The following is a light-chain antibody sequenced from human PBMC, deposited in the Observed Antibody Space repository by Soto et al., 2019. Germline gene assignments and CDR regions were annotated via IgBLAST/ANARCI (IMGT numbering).Light chain of an antibody. CDR3: QQYGSSPL. CDR2: GAS. CDR1: QSVSSSY. J-gene: IGKJ3*01. Sequence: EIVLTQSPGTLSLSPGERATLSCRASQSVSSSYLAWYQQKPGQAPRLLIYGASYMATGIPDRFSGSGSGTDFTLTISRLEPEDFAVYYCQQYGSSPLFGPGTKVDIK. V-gene: IGKV3-20*01.